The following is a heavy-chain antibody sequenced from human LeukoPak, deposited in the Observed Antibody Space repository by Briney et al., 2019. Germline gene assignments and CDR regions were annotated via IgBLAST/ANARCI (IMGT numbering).Heavy chain of an antibody. CDR3: ASMDLDGGDSIGFDS. CDR1: GYTFTGYF. CDR2: INPNIGDA. D-gene: IGHD2-21*02. V-gene: IGHV1-2*02. J-gene: IGHJ5*01. Sequence: ASVKVSCKASGYTFTGYFMHWVRQAPGQGLEWMGWINPNIGDASYAQKFQGRVTMTRDRSINTAYMELSRLTSDDTAVYCCASMDLDGGDSIGFDSWGQGTLVTVSS.